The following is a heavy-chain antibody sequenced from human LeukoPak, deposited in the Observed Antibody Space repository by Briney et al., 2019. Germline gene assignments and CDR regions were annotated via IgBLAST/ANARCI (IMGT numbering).Heavy chain of an antibody. V-gene: IGHV1-2*02. Sequence: GASVKVSCKASGYTFTGYYMHWVRQAPGQGLEWMGWINPNSGGTNHAQKFQGRVTMTRDTSISTAYMELSRLRSDDTAVYYCASGSGSYRWFDPWGQGTLVTVSS. D-gene: IGHD3-10*01. J-gene: IGHJ5*02. CDR2: INPNSGGT. CDR3: ASGSGSYRWFDP. CDR1: GYTFTGYY.